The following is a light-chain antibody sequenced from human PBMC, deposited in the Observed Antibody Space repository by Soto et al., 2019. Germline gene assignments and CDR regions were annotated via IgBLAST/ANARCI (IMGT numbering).Light chain of an antibody. CDR1: QSISTY. J-gene: IGKJ2*01. V-gene: IGKV1-39*01. CDR2: AAS. Sequence: DIQMTQSPSSLSASVGDRVTITCRASQSISTYLNWYQQKPGKAPNLLIVAASSLQSGFPSRFSGSGPGTDFTRTISSLQPEDFATYYCHTYNTDSLHTFGQGTKVDIK. CDR3: HTYNTDSLHT.